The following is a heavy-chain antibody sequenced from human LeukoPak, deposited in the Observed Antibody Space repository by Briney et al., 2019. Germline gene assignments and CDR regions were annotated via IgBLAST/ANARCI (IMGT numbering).Heavy chain of an antibody. J-gene: IGHJ4*02. D-gene: IGHD5-18*01. V-gene: IGHV1-69*04. CDR2: IIPILGIA. Sequence: ASVKVSCKASGYTFISYGISWARQAPGQGLEWMGRIIPILGIANYAQKFQGRVTITADKSTSTAYMELSSLRSEDTAVYYCAVERTNTAMVTFDYWGQGTLVTVSS. CDR3: AVERTNTAMVTFDY. CDR1: GYTFISYG.